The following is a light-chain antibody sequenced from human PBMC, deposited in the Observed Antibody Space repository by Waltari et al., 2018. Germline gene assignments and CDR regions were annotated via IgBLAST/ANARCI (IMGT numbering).Light chain of an antibody. V-gene: IGLV2-23*02. CDR1: TIDFAPYNL. Sequence: QSALTQPASVSGSPGQSITISCIGTTIDFAPYNLVSWYQQHPGKAPKLIVYEVNQRPSGVSNRFSVSKSGNTASLTISGLQTEDEADYYCCSYAGRNTYVFGTGTKVTVL. J-gene: IGLJ1*01. CDR3: CSYAGRNTYV. CDR2: EVN.